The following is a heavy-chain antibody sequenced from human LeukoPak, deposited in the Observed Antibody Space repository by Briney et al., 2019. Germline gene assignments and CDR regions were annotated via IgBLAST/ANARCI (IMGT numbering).Heavy chain of an antibody. D-gene: IGHD3-3*01. CDR2: ISYDGSNK. CDR1: GFTFSSYA. Sequence: GGSLRLSCAASGFTFSSYAMHWVRQAPGRGLEWVAVISYDGSNKYYADSVKGRFTISRDNSKNTLYLQMNSLRAEDTAVYYCVSEVGITIFGVVIDAFDIWGQGTMVTVSS. CDR3: VSEVGITIFGVVIDAFDI. J-gene: IGHJ3*02. V-gene: IGHV3-30-3*01.